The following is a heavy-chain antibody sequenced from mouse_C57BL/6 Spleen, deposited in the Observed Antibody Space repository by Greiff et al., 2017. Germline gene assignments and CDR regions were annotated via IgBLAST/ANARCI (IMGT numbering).Heavy chain of an antibody. D-gene: IGHD2-5*01. CDR2: IYPGDGDT. J-gene: IGHJ3*01. Sequence: QVQLQQSGPELVKPGASVKISCKASGYAFSSSWMNWVKQRPGKGLEWIGRIYPGDGDTNYNGKFKGKATLTADKSSSTAYMQLSSLTSEDSAVYFCARGSNYDEFADWGQGTLVTVSA. CDR1: GYAFSSSW. V-gene: IGHV1-82*01. CDR3: ARGSNYDEFAD.